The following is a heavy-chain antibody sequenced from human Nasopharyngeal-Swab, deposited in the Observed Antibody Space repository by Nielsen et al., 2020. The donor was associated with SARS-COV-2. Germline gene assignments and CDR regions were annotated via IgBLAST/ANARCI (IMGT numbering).Heavy chain of an antibody. J-gene: IGHJ4*02. CDR3: ARGTTVTSASGY. D-gene: IGHD4-17*01. V-gene: IGHV3-74*01. CDR2: INSDGSST. CDR1: GFTFSSYW. Sequence: GESLKISCAASGFTFSSYWMHWVRQAPGKGLVWVSRINSDGSSTSYADSVKGRFTISRDNAKNTLYLQMNSLRAEDTAVYYCARGTTVTSASGYWGQGTLVTVSS.